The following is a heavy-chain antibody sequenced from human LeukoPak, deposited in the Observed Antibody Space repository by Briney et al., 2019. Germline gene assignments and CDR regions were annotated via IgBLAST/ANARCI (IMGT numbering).Heavy chain of an antibody. CDR2: VSYNGKT. CDR1: GGSISGFY. Sequence: SETLSLTCTVSGGSISGFYWIWIRQPPGKGLEWIGDVSYNGKTNHNPSLKSRVTLLVDTSKNQCSLKPTSVTAADTAVYYCARGAAPGIRGWFDPWGQGTLVTVSS. CDR3: ARGAAPGIRGWFDP. D-gene: IGHD6-13*01. J-gene: IGHJ5*02. V-gene: IGHV4-59*01.